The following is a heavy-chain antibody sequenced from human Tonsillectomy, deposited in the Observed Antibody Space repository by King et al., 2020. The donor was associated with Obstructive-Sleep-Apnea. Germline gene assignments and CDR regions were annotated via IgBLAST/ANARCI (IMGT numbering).Heavy chain of an antibody. J-gene: IGHJ3*02. CDR2: IIPILGIA. CDR3: AAPRIDAFDI. Sequence: QLVQSGAEVKKPGSSVKVSCKASGGTFSSYAISWVRQAPGQGLAWRGGIIPILGIANYTQKFQGRVTITAAKPTSTAYMELSSLRSEDTAVDYAAAPRIDAFDIWGQGTMVTVSS. V-gene: IGHV1-69*10. D-gene: IGHD6-25*01. CDR1: GGTFSSYA.